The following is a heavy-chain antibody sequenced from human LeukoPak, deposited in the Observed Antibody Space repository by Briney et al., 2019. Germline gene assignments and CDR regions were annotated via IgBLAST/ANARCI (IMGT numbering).Heavy chain of an antibody. J-gene: IGHJ3*02. CDR2: IDTSGSA. V-gene: IGHV4-4*07. CDR1: GGSISSYY. Sequence: SETLSLTCTVSGGSISSYYWSWIRQPAGKGLEWIGRIDTSGSANYNPSLKSRVTMSVDTSKNQFSLKLSSVTAADTAVYYCARVYGAGYDFRGAFDIWGQGTMVTVSS. D-gene: IGHD5-12*01. CDR3: ARVYGAGYDFRGAFDI.